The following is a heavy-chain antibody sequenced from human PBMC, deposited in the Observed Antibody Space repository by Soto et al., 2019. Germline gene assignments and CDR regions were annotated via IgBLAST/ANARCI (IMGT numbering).Heavy chain of an antibody. D-gene: IGHD3-9*01. V-gene: IGHV3-23*01. J-gene: IGHJ5*02. Sequence: GRSLRLSCAASGFTFSSYAMSWVRQAPGKGLEWVSAISGSGGSTYYADSVKGRFTISRDNSKNTLYLQMNSLRAEDTAVYYCAKDGLRYFDWLLNWFDPWGQGTLVTVSS. CDR3: AKDGLRYFDWLLNWFDP. CDR2: ISGSGGST. CDR1: GFTFSSYA.